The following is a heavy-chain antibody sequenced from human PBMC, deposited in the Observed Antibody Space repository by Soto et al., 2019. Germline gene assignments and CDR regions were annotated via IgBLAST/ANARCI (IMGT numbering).Heavy chain of an antibody. Sequence: SETLSLTCTVSGGSISSYYWSWIRQPPGKGLEWIGYIYYSGSTNYNPSLKSRVTISVDTSKNQFSLKLSSVTAADTAVYYCASSIAAAGTVAFDYWGQGTLVTVSS. CDR3: ASSIAAAGTVAFDY. CDR2: IYYSGST. D-gene: IGHD6-13*01. V-gene: IGHV4-59*08. J-gene: IGHJ4*02. CDR1: GGSISSYY.